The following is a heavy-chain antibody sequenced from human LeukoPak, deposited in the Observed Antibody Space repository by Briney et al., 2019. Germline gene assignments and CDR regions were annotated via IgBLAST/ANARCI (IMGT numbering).Heavy chain of an antibody. Sequence: SETLSLTCTVSGGSISSGIYYWGWIRQPPGKGLEWIGSMYYRGNTYYNPSLKSRVTISVDTSKNQFSLKLSSVTAADTAVYYCARTGYCSSASCYTASRPYYYYYMDVWGKGTTVTVSS. CDR3: ARTGYCSSASCYTASRPYYYYYMDV. CDR2: MYYRGNT. V-gene: IGHV4-39*07. D-gene: IGHD2-2*02. CDR1: GGSISSGIYY. J-gene: IGHJ6*03.